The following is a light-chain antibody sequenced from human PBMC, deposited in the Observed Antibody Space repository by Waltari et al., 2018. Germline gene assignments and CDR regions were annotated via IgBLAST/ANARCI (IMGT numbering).Light chain of an antibody. CDR2: EDR. CDR1: SSDVGSFNL. J-gene: IGLJ2*01. CDR3: CSYAGRSTAV. V-gene: IGLV2-23*01. Sequence: QSALTQPASVSGSPGQSITISCTGTSSDVGSFNLVSWYQHHPGKAPKLMIYEDRKRPSGVSNRFSGSKSENTASLTISGLQAEDEAEYYCCSYAGRSTAVFGGGTKLTVL.